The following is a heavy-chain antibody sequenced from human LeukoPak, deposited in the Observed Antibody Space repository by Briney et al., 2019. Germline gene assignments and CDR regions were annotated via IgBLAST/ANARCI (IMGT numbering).Heavy chain of an antibody. CDR1: GGSFGGYY. V-gene: IGHV4-34*01. J-gene: IGHJ5*02. Sequence: PSETLSLTCAVYGGSFGGYYWSWIRQPPGKGLEWIGEINHSGSTNYNPSLKSRVTISVDTSKNQFSLKLSSVTAADTAVYYCARGEPHYYYDSSGYYYPWGQGTLVTVSS. CDR3: ARGEPHYYYDSSGYYYP. D-gene: IGHD3-22*01. CDR2: INHSGST.